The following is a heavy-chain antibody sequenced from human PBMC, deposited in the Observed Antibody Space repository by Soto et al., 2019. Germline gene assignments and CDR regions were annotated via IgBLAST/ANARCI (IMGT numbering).Heavy chain of an antibody. CDR1: GFTFSSYA. CDR2: ISGSGGST. CDR3: AKDPTIFGVVILYYYGMDV. Sequence: GGSLRLSCAASGFTFSSYAMSWVRQAPGKGLEWVSAISGSGGSTYYADSVKGRFTISRDNSKNTLYLQMNSLRAEDTAVYYCAKDPTIFGVVILYYYGMDVWGQGTTVTVSS. V-gene: IGHV3-23*01. D-gene: IGHD3-3*01. J-gene: IGHJ6*02.